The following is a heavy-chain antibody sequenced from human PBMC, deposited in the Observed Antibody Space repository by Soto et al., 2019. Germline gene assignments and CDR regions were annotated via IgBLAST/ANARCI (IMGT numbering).Heavy chain of an antibody. Sequence: PSETLSLTCTVSGGSISSGGYYWSWIRQHPGKGLEWIGYIYYSGSTYYNPSLKSRVTISVYTSKNQFSLKLSSVTAADTAVYYCGRDGKNYYDSRGIIGLGDAAFDIWGQGTLVSVSS. J-gene: IGHJ3*02. CDR2: IYYSGST. V-gene: IGHV4-31*03. CDR3: GRDGKNYYDSRGIIGLGDAAFDI. D-gene: IGHD3-22*01. CDR1: GGSISSGGYY.